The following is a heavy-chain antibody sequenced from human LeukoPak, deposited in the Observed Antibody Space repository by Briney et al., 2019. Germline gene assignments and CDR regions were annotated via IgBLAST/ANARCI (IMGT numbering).Heavy chain of an antibody. Sequence: GGSLRLACAASGSTFSSYSMNWVRQAPGKGLEWVSYISSSSTTIFYADSVKGRFIISRDNAKNSLYLQMNSLRAEDTAVYYCARADYYETSGPFGYWGQGTLVIVSS. CDR3: ARADYYETSGPFGY. CDR1: GSTFSSYS. V-gene: IGHV3-48*04. J-gene: IGHJ4*02. D-gene: IGHD3-22*01. CDR2: ISSSSTTI.